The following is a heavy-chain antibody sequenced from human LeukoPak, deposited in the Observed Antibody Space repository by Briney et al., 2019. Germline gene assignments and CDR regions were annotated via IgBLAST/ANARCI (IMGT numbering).Heavy chain of an antibody. Sequence: PGGSLRLSCAASGFTFSNAWMSWVRQAPGKGLEWVGRIKSKTDGGTTDYAAPVKGRFTISRDDSKNTLYLQMNSLRAEDTAVYYCAKVPRGRIVVVVAATYYFDYWGQGTLVTVSS. D-gene: IGHD2-15*01. CDR1: GFTFSNAW. J-gene: IGHJ4*02. CDR2: IKSKTDGGTT. CDR3: AKVPRGRIVVVVAATYYFDY. V-gene: IGHV3-15*01.